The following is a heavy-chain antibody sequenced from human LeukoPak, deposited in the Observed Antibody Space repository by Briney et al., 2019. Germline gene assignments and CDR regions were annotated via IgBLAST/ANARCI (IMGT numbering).Heavy chain of an antibody. V-gene: IGHV3-23*01. CDR1: GFTFSNYA. Sequence: GGSLRLSCAASGFTFSNYAMSWVRQAPGKGLEWVSTISGAGTNTFYADSLKGRFTTSRDNSKNTLYLQLNSLRAEDTAVYYCAKEKAGYCSSTSCFDGYDYWGQGSLVTVSS. D-gene: IGHD2-2*01. CDR2: ISGAGTNT. CDR3: AKEKAGYCSSTSCFDGYDY. J-gene: IGHJ4*02.